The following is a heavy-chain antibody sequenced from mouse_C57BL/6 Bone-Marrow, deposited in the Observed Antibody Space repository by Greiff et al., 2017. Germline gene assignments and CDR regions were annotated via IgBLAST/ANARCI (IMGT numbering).Heavy chain of an antibody. J-gene: IGHJ4*01. V-gene: IGHV1-39*01. Sequence: VQLKQSGPELVKPGASVKISCKASGYSFTDYNMNWVKQSNGKSLEWIGVINPNYGTTSYNQKFKGKATLTVNQSSSTAYMQINSLTSEDSAVYYCARGIYYGNYVGRGYAIDYWGQGTSVTVSS. CDR3: ARGIYYGNYVGRGYAIDY. CDR1: GYSFTDYN. D-gene: IGHD2-1*01. CDR2: INPNYGTT.